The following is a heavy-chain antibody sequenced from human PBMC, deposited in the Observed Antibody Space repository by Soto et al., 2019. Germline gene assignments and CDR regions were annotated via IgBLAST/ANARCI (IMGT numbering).Heavy chain of an antibody. CDR1: GGSISSGGLT. CDR3: ARSPISQVLFDY. J-gene: IGHJ4*01. Sequence: PSETLSLTCAVSGGSISSGGLTWSWIRQPPGKGLEWIGYIYHSGSSPSYADSVKGRFTISRDNAKNTLYLQMNTLKAEDTAVYYCARSPISQVLFDY. V-gene: IGHV4-30-2*01. D-gene: IGHD3-16*01. CDR2: IYHSGSS.